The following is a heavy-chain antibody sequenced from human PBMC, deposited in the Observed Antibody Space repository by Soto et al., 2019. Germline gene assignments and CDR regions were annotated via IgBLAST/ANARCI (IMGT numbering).Heavy chain of an antibody. Sequence: GGSLRLSCAASVFTVSSNYLSWVRQAPGKGLEWVSVIFSADNTHYADSVKGRFTISRDNSKNTVFLQMNSLRAEDTAVYYCAITGAGYYIVWGQGTPVTVSS. CDR3: AITGAGYYIV. CDR1: VFTVSSNY. V-gene: IGHV3-53*01. J-gene: IGHJ4*02. D-gene: IGHD3-3*01. CDR2: IFSADNT.